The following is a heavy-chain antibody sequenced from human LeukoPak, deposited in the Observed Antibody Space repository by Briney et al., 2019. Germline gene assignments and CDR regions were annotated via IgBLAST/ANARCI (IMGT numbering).Heavy chain of an antibody. V-gene: IGHV1-46*01. D-gene: IGHD2-15*01. Sequence: ASVKVSCKASGYTFTSYYMHWVRQAPGQGLEWMGIINPSGGSTSYAQKFQGRVTMTTDTSTGTAYMELRSLRSDDTAVYYCAVGGVYCSGGACYSGSSAYMDVWGKGTTVTVSS. CDR1: GYTFTSYY. J-gene: IGHJ6*03. CDR2: INPSGGST. CDR3: AVGGVYCSGGACYSGSSAYMDV.